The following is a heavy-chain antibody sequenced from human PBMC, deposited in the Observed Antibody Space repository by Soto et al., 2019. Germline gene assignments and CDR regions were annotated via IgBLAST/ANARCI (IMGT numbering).Heavy chain of an antibody. V-gene: IGHV5-51*01. Sequence: GESLKISCQCSGYSFTSYWIGWVRQMPGKGLEWMGIIYPGDSDTRYSPSFQGQVTISADKSISTAYLQWSSLKASDTAMYYCAIGEHWQQWPHPGFHHWGQGTQVTVSS. J-gene: IGHJ1*01. CDR2: IYPGDSDT. D-gene: IGHD6-19*01. CDR3: AIGEHWQQWPHPGFHH. CDR1: GYSFTSYW.